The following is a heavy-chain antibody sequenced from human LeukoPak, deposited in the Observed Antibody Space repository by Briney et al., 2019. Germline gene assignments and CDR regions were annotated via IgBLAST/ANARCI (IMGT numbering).Heavy chain of an antibody. D-gene: IGHD6-13*01. Sequence: GGSLRLSCAASGFTFSDYYMSWIRQAPGKGLEWVSYISSSGSTIYYADSVKGRFTISRDNAKNSLYLQMNSLRAEDTAVYYWARDGARPGIAAAGIIYWGQGTLVTVSS. V-gene: IGHV3-11*01. CDR1: GFTFSDYY. J-gene: IGHJ4*02. CDR3: ARDGARPGIAAAGIIY. CDR2: ISSSGSTI.